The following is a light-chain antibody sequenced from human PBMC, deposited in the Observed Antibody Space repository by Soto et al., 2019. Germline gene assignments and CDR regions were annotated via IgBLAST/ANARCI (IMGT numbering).Light chain of an antibody. CDR1: SSDVGSYNY. CDR2: EVS. CDR3: SSYTSSSTLEV. V-gene: IGLV2-14*01. J-gene: IGLJ1*01. Sequence: QSALTQPASVSGSPGQSITISCTGASSDVGSYNYVSWYQQYPGKAPKLMLFEVSARPSGVSNRFSGSKSGNTASLTISGLQAEDEADYYCSSYTSSSTLEVFGTGTKVTVL.